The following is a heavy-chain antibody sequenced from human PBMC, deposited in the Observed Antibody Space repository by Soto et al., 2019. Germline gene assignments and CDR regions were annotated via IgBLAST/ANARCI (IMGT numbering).Heavy chain of an antibody. D-gene: IGHD6-19*01. CDR1: GFFFSSYT. Sequence: EVQLLESGGGLVQPGGSLRLSCVGSGFFFSSYTMTWVRQAPGKGLEWVSSFSATSENTYYADSVRGRFTISIDNSKNTLFLQMNSLTAEDTAMYYCAKARDQQWVRRPFDYWGQGILVIVSS. V-gene: IGHV3-23*01. CDR3: AKARDQQWVRRPFDY. CDR2: FSATSENT. J-gene: IGHJ4*02.